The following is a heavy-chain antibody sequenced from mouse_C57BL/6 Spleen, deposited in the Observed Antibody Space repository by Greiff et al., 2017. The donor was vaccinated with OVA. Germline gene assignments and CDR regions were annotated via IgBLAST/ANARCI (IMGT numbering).Heavy chain of an antibody. V-gene: IGHV1-61*01. J-gene: IGHJ2*01. CDR2: IYPSDSET. D-gene: IGHD4-1*02. Sequence: QVQLQQPGAELVRPGSSVKLSCKASGYTFTSYWMAWVKQRPGQGLEWIGNIYPSDSETHYNQKFKDKATLTVDKSSSTAYMQLSSLTSEDSAVYYCARRRGTNWDYWGQGTTLTVSA. CDR1: GYTFTSYW. CDR3: ARRRGTNWDY.